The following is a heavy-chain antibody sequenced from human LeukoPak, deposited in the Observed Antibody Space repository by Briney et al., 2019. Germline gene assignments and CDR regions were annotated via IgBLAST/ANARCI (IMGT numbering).Heavy chain of an antibody. CDR1: GFTFSSYA. Sequence: GRSLRLSCAASGFTFSSYAMQWVRQAPGKGLEWVAVISYDGSDKNYADSVKGRFTISRDNSKNTLYLQMNSLRADDTVVYYCARAVYRSGGYYFDYWGQGTLVIVSS. CDR3: ARAVYRSGGYYFDY. V-gene: IGHV3-30*04. D-gene: IGHD6-19*01. CDR2: ISYDGSDK. J-gene: IGHJ4*02.